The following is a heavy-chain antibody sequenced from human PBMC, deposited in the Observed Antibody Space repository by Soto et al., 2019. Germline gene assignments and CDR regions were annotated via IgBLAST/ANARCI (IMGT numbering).Heavy chain of an antibody. CDR3: AHAYSSSWSLDY. D-gene: IGHD6-13*01. J-gene: IGHJ4*02. CDR1: GIAFNDAW. CDR2: IGSEIDGATI. V-gene: IGHV3-15*04. Sequence: GGSLRLSCAVSGIAFNDAWMTWVRQAPGKGLEWVGRIGSEIDGATIDYAEPVKGRFTISRDGSKSTVFLQMNSLNTGDTATYYCAHAYSSSWSLDYWGQGTLVTVSS.